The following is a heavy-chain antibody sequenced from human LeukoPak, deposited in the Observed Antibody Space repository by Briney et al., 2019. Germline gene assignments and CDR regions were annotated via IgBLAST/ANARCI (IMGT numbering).Heavy chain of an antibody. J-gene: IGHJ4*02. Sequence: PGGSLRLSCAASGFTFSSYAMSWVRQAPGKGLEWVSAISGSGGSTYYADSVKGRFTISRDNSKNTLYLQMNSLRAEDTAVYYCAKDQIARTYYDFWSGYFDYWGQGTLVTVSS. CDR1: GFTFSSYA. V-gene: IGHV3-23*01. CDR2: ISGSGGST. D-gene: IGHD3-3*01. CDR3: AKDQIARTYYDFWSGYFDY.